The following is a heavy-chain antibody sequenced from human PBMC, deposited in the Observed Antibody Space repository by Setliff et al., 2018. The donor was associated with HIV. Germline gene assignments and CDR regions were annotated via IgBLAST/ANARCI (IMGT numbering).Heavy chain of an antibody. CDR1: GGSISSYY. CDR3: ARGRKRDGYNFYYYYMDV. Sequence: SETLSLTCTVSGGSISSYYWSWIRQPPGKGLEWIGYIYYSGSTNYNPSLKSRVTISVDASKNQFSLKLSSVTAADTAVYYCARGRKRDGYNFYYYYMDVWDKGTTVTVSS. CDR2: IYYSGST. V-gene: IGHV4-59*12. D-gene: IGHD5-12*01. J-gene: IGHJ6*03.